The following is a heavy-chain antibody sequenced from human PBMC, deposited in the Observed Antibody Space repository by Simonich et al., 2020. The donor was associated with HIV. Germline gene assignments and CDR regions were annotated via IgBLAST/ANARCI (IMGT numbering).Heavy chain of an antibody. D-gene: IGHD5-12*01. Sequence: QVQLQQWGAGLLKSSETLSLTCAIYGGSFSNYYWNWIRQPPGKGREWIGEIDHSGSTNYNPSLKSRVTISVDTSKNQFSLKLTSVTAADTAVYYCARQSGYVDAFDTWGQGTMVTVSS. CDR1: GGSFSNYY. CDR3: ARQSGYVDAFDT. J-gene: IGHJ3*02. V-gene: IGHV4-34*01. CDR2: IDHSGST.